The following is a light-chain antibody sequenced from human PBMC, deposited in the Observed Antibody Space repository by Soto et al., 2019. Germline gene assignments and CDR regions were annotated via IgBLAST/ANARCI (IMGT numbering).Light chain of an antibody. V-gene: IGKV3-20*01. CDR2: RVS. CDR1: QTITT. CDR3: QQYGNLPLT. J-gene: IGKJ4*01. Sequence: IVLTQSPGTLSLSPWERATLSCRASQTITTLAWYQRKPGQAPRLLIYRVSSRATGVPDRFSGSGSGTDYTLTISRLEPEDFAVYYCQQYGNLPLTFGGGTKVDIK.